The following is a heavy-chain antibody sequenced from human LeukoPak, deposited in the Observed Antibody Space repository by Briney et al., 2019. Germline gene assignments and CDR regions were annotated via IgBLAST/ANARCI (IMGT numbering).Heavy chain of an antibody. V-gene: IGHV1-24*01. Sequence: GASVTVSYTVSGYTLTELSMHWVRQAPGKGLEWMGGFDPEDGETIYSQRFQGRVTTTEDTSTDTAYMELSSLRSEDTAVYYCATDLVLKRSAAPCWGQGTLVTVSS. CDR1: GYTLTELS. D-gene: IGHD6-13*01. J-gene: IGHJ4*02. CDR3: ATDLVLKRSAAPC. CDR2: FDPEDGET.